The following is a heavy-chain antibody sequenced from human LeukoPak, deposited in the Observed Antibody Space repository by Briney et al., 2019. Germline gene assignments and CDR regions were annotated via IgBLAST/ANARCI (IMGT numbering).Heavy chain of an antibody. D-gene: IGHD3-10*01. J-gene: IGHJ4*02. V-gene: IGHV1-8*01. CDR3: ARVHSGLYGSDSEFDY. Sequence: ASVKVSCKASGYTFTSYDINWVRQATGQGLEWMGWMSPNSGNTGYAQKFQGRVTMTRNTSISTAYMELSSLRSEDTAVYYCARVHSGLYGSDSEFDYWGQGTLVTVSS. CDR2: MSPNSGNT. CDR1: GYTFTSYD.